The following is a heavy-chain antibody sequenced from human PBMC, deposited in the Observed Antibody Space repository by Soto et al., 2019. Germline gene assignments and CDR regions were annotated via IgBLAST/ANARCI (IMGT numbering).Heavy chain of an antibody. CDR2: INPNSGGT. CDR3: ARGSLDIVVVPGYYYGMDV. V-gene: IGHV1-2*04. Sequence: ASVKVSCKASGYTFTGYYMHWVRQAPGQGLEWMGWINPNSGGTNYAQKFQGWVTMTRDTSISTAYMELSRLRSDDTAVYYCARGSLDIVVVPGYYYGMDVWGQGTTVTVSS. CDR1: GYTFTGYY. J-gene: IGHJ6*02. D-gene: IGHD2-2*03.